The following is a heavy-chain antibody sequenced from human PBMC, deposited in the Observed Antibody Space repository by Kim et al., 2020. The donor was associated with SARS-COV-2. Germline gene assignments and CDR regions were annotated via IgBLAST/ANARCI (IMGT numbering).Heavy chain of an antibody. CDR3: ARDRRQWLVTPIDY. D-gene: IGHD6-19*01. V-gene: IGHV1-18*01. Sequence: AQKLQGRVTMTTDTSTSTAYMELRSLRSDDTAVYYCARDRRQWLVTPIDYWGQGTLVTVSS. J-gene: IGHJ4*02.